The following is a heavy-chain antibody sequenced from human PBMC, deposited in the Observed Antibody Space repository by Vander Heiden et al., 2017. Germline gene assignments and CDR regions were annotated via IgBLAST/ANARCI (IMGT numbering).Heavy chain of an antibody. J-gene: IGHJ4*02. CDR1: GFTFGGYA. Sequence: EVQLLESGGGLVQPGGSLRLSCAASGFTFGGYAMSWVRQARGKGLEWVSAISGSGGSTYYADSVKGRFTISRDNSKNTLYLQMNSLRAEDTAVYYCAKDLSSSPHGNLGYWGQGTLVTVSS. V-gene: IGHV3-23*01. CDR2: ISGSGGST. D-gene: IGHD2-2*01. CDR3: AKDLSSSPHGNLGY.